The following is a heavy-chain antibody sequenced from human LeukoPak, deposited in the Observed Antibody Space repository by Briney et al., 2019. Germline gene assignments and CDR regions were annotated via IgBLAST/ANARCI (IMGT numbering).Heavy chain of an antibody. D-gene: IGHD3-3*01. CDR1: GGSISSSSYY. CDR2: IYTSGST. CDR3: ARFYEPHFDY. V-gene: IGHV4-61*02. J-gene: IGHJ4*02. Sequence: SETLSLTCTVSGGSISSSSYYWSWIRQPAGKGLEWIGRIYTSGSTNYNPSLKSRVTMSVDTSKNQFSLKLSSVTAADTAVYYCARFYEPHFDYWGQGTLVTVSS.